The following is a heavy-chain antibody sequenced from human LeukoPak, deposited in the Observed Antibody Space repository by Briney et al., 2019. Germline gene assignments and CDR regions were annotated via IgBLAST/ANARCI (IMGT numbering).Heavy chain of an antibody. Sequence: SETLSLTCTVSGGSISSYYWSWIRQPPGKGLEWIGYIYYSGSTNYNPSLKSRVTISVDTSKNQFSLKLSSVTAADTAVYYCARRITMVRGVIPYYFDYWGQGTLVTVSS. D-gene: IGHD3-10*01. CDR3: ARRITMVRGVIPYYFDY. CDR2: IYYSGST. J-gene: IGHJ4*02. V-gene: IGHV4-59*12. CDR1: GGSISSYY.